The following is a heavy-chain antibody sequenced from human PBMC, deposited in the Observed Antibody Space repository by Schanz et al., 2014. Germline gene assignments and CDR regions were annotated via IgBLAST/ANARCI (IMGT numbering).Heavy chain of an antibody. D-gene: IGHD2-2*01. CDR3: ARVKYCTITRCYRTETEGIYYMDV. CDR1: EFTFSTDA. CDR2: ISGSGGST. J-gene: IGHJ6*03. V-gene: IGHV3-23*04. Sequence: EVQLVESGGGLVQPGGSLRLSCAASEFTFSTDAMSWVRQAPGKGLEWLSVISGSGGSTYYADSVRGRFTMSRDNSKNTVHLQMSSLRVEDTAVYYCARVKYCTITRCYRTETEGIYYMDVWGKGTTVTVSS.